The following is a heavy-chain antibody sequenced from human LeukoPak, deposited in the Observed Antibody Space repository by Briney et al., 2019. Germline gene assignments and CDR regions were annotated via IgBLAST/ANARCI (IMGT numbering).Heavy chain of an antibody. CDR3: ATTESDGDYYFDY. CDR2: IYYGGYT. D-gene: IGHD4-17*01. V-gene: IGHV4-39*01. CDR1: GGSISSNNYY. Sequence: PSETLSLTCTVSGGSISSNNYYWGWIRQPPGKGPEWIGSIYYGGYTYYNPSLKSRVTISVDTSKNQFSLKLSSVTAADTAVYYCATTESDGDYYFDYWGQGTLVTVSS. J-gene: IGHJ4*02.